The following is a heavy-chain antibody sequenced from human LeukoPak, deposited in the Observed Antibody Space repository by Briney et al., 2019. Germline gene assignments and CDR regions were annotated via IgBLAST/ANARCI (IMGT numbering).Heavy chain of an antibody. J-gene: IGHJ4*02. Sequence: GGSLRLSCAASGFTFSSYAMHWVRQAPGKGLEYVSASSSSGGSTYYANSEKGRFTISRDNSKNTLFLQMGSLRTEDMAVYYCARDDIAVATCFDYWGQGTLVTVSS. D-gene: IGHD6-19*01. CDR3: ARDDIAVATCFDY. V-gene: IGHV3-64*01. CDR1: GFTFSSYA. CDR2: SSSSGGST.